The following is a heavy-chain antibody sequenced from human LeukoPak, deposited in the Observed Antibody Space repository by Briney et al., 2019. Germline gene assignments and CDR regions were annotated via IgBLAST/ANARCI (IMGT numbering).Heavy chain of an antibody. Sequence: SETLSLTCAVYGGSFSGYYWSWIRQPPGKGLEWIGEINHSGSTNYNPSLKSRVTISVDTSKNQFSLKLSSVTAADTAVYYCARVLHLGELSLYYFDYWGQGTLITVSS. CDR1: GGSFSGYY. CDR3: ARVLHLGELSLYYFDY. CDR2: INHSGST. D-gene: IGHD3-16*02. J-gene: IGHJ4*02. V-gene: IGHV4-34*01.